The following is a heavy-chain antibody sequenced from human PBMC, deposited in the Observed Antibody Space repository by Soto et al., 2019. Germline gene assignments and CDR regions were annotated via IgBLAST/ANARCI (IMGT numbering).Heavy chain of an antibody. J-gene: IGHJ4*02. Sequence: RESLRDSWAASGLPFSPYAMSGCRQTPERGLEWVAAISGGGNDRYYADFVQGRFTFSRDNSRNILYLQMNSLRADDTAMYFCASSHFMVAPDSEPFDYWGQ. V-gene: IGHV3-23*01. D-gene: IGHD3-22*01. CDR3: ASSHFMVAPDSEPFDY. CDR1: GLPFSPYA. CDR2: ISGGGNDR.